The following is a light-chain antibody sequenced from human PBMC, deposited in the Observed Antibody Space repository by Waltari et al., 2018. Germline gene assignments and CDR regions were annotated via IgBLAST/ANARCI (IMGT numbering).Light chain of an antibody. CDR1: SGNSDYI. CDR2: LQGSGSY. V-gene: IGLV4-60*03. J-gene: IGLJ3*02. CDR3: ETWDRYTWV. Sequence: QPVLTQSSSASASLGSSVKLSCTLSSGNSDYIIAWHQQQPGKAPRYLMRLQGSGSYNKGSGVPDRFSGSSSGADRYLTISNLQSEDEADYYCETWDRYTWVFGGGTKLTVL.